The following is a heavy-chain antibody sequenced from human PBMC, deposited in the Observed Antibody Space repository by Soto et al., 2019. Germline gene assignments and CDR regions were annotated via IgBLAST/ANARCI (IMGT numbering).Heavy chain of an antibody. CDR2: IFSNDEK. V-gene: IGHV2-26*01. CDR3: ARIYRVYYYGMDV. CDR1: GFSLSNARMG. D-gene: IGHD4-4*01. Sequence: QVTLKESGPVLVQPTETLTLTCTVSGFSLSNARMGVSCIRQPPGKALEWLAHIFSNDEKSYSTSLKSRLTISKDTSKSQVVLTMTNMDPVDTATYYCARIYRVYYYGMDVWGQGTTVTVSS. J-gene: IGHJ6*02.